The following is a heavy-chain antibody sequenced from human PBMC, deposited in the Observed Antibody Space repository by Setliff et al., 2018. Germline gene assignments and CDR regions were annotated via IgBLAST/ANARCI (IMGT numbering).Heavy chain of an antibody. CDR2: IHYSGSI. Sequence: SETLSLTCTVSGGSISSHYWSWIRQPPGKGLEWIGYIHYSGSINYNPSLKSRVTISVDTSKNQFSLKLSSVTAADTAVYYCAREGMYYNFWSGYSDYWGQGTLVTVSS. CDR1: GGSISSHY. V-gene: IGHV4-59*11. J-gene: IGHJ4*02. CDR3: AREGMYYNFWSGYSDY. D-gene: IGHD3-3*01.